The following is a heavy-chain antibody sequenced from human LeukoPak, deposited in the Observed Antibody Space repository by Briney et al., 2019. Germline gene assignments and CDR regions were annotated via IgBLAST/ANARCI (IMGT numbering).Heavy chain of an antibody. J-gene: IGHJ4*02. D-gene: IGHD2-2*01. CDR1: GGSISSSSYY. V-gene: IGHV4-39*07. CDR3: ARDYAGNDY. Sequence: PLETLSLTCTVSGGSISSSSYYWGWIRQPPGKGLEWIGSIYYSGSTYYNPSLKSRVTISVDTSKNQFSLKLSSVTAADTAVYYCARDYAGNDYWGQGTLVTVSS. CDR2: IYYSGST.